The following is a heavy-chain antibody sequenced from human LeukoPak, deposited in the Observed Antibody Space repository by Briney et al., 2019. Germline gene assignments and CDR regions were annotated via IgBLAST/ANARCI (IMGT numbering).Heavy chain of an antibody. CDR1: RFTFSDFY. CDR2: ISNSGTTI. Sequence: MPGGSLRLSCAASRFTFSDFYMSWIRQAPGKGLEWVSYISNSGTTIYYADSVKGRFTISRDNTKNSLYLQTNSLRAEDTAVYYCARHARVAGFDYWGQGTLVTVSS. CDR3: ARHARVAGFDY. V-gene: IGHV3-11*04. D-gene: IGHD6-19*01. J-gene: IGHJ4*02.